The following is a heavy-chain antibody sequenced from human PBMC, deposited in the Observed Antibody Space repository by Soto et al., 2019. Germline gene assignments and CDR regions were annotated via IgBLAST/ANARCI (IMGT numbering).Heavy chain of an antibody. Sequence: SVKVSCKASGGTFSSYAISWVRQAPGQGLEWMGGIIPIFGTANYAQKFQGRVTITADESTSTAYMELSSLRSEDTAVYYCARDPRSTPRFDPPGQAPLLTLSS. V-gene: IGHV1-69*13. D-gene: IGHD3-16*02. CDR2: IIPIFGTA. CDR3: ARDPRSTPRFDP. J-gene: IGHJ5*02. CDR1: GGTFSSYA.